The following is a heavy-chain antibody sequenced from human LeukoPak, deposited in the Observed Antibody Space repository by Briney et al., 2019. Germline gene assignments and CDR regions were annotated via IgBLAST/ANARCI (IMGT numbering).Heavy chain of an antibody. CDR2: ISSSGSTI. CDR3: AKDWQYSSRQIYYYYYGMDV. Sequence: AGGSLRLSCAASGFTFSDYYMSWIRQAPGKGLEWVSYISSSGSTIYYADSVKGRFTISRDNAKNSLYLQMNSLRAEDTAVYYCAKDWQYSSRQIYYYYYGMDVWGQGTTVTVSS. J-gene: IGHJ6*02. V-gene: IGHV3-11*04. CDR1: GFTFSDYY. D-gene: IGHD6-13*01.